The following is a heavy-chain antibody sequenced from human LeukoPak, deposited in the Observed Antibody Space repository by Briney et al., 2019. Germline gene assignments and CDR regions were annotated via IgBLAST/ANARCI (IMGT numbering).Heavy chain of an antibody. J-gene: IGHJ5*02. D-gene: IGHD1-26*01. CDR3: ARVRYHSGSPDTFDP. CDR2: ISGSGVNT. CDR1: RFILIDYA. Sequence: GWALTLSCPGSRFILIDYAMRWLGQPPARGLDGVASISGSGVNTYYADSVKGRFTISRDNSENTLYLQINTLRAEDTAVYYCARVRYHSGSPDTFDPWGQGTLVTVSS. V-gene: IGHV3-23*01.